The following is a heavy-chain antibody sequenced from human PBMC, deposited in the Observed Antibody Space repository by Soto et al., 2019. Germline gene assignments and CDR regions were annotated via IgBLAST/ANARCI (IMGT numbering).Heavy chain of an antibody. V-gene: IGHV1-46*01. D-gene: IGHD1-1*01. CDR3: ARAPYTSGSLFYLDS. CDR2: INPYGGDT. Sequence: GXSVKGSCKASVYTFTYYHVHWVRQAPGQGLEWMGIINPYGGDTTYAQKFQGRVTMTRDTSTSTVYMELSSLRSEDTALYYCARAPYTSGSLFYLDSWGQGALATVSS. J-gene: IGHJ4*02. CDR1: VYTFTYYH.